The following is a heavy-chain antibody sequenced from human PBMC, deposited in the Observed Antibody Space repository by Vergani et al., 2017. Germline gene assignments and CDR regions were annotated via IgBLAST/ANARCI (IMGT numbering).Heavy chain of an antibody. V-gene: IGHV1-8*01. Sequence: QVQLVQSGAEVKKPGASVKVSCKASGYTFTSYDINWVRQATGQGLEWMGWMNSNSGNTGYAQKFQGRVTMTRHTSISTAYMELSSLRSEDTTVYYCARGRPLLWFGKSDQYFDYWGQGTLVTVSS. D-gene: IGHD3-10*01. CDR1: GYTFTSYD. CDR2: MNSNSGNT. J-gene: IGHJ4*02. CDR3: ARGRPLLWFGKSDQYFDY.